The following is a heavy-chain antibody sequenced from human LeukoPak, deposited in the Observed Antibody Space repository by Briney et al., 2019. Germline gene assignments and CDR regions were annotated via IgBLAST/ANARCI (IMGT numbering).Heavy chain of an antibody. V-gene: IGHV3-66*01. CDR3: TTDPHHPSLIPADV. CDR1: GFTLSINY. J-gene: IGHJ6*02. CDR2: IYSAEST. Sequence: PGGSLRLSCAASGFTLSINYMSWVRQAPGKGLEWVSVIYSAESTYYADSVKGRFTISRDTSKNTLYLQMNSLRAEDTAVYYCTTDPHHPSLIPADVWGQGTTVTVSS.